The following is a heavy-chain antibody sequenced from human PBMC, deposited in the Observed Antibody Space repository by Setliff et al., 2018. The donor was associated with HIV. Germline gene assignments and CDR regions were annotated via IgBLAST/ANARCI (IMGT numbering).Heavy chain of an antibody. D-gene: IGHD6-19*01. CDR2: MIYGGDT. CDR1: GGSITSGNYY. V-gene: IGHV4-39*01. J-gene: IGHJ5*02. Sequence: PSETLSLTCRVYGGSITSGNYYWGRIRQAPGKGLEWIASMIYGGDTWYNPSLKSRVTIYVDTANNEISLRLSSVTAEDTAVYRCARPHSGRGGGAWFDPWGQGIQVTVS. CDR3: ARPHSGRGGGAWFDP.